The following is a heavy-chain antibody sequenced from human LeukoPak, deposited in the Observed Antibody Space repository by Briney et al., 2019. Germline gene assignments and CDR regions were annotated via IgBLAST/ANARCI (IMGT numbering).Heavy chain of an antibody. CDR2: IYYSGST. CDR1: GGSISSYY. Sequence: SETLSLTCTVSGGSISSYYWSWIRQPPGKGLEWIGYIYYSGSTNYNPSLKSRVTVSVDTSKNQFSLKLSSVTAADTAVYYCAREGVGATTGFDYWGQGTLVTVSS. D-gene: IGHD1-26*01. J-gene: IGHJ4*02. V-gene: IGHV4-59*01. CDR3: AREGVGATTGFDY.